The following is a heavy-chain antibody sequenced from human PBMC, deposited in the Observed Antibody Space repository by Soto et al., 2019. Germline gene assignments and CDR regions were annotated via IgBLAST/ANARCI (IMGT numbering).Heavy chain of an antibody. V-gene: IGHV3-23*01. CDR2: LRGSGGGT. D-gene: IGHD5-12*01. CDR3: AKGLVDIVATTPYDYEGMDV. J-gene: IGHJ6*02. Sequence: EVQLLESGGGLVQPGGSLRLSCAASGFTFSSYAMSWVRQAPGKGLEWVSALRGSGGGTYDADSVKGRFTISRDNSKNTLYLQMNSMRAEYTAVYYCAKGLVDIVATTPYDYEGMDVWGQGTTVTVSS. CDR1: GFTFSSYA.